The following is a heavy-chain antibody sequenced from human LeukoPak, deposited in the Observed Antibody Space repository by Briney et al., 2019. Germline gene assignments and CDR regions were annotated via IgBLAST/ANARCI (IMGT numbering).Heavy chain of an antibody. CDR3: ARDPHYYSSGSYYYDY. D-gene: IGHD3-10*01. V-gene: IGHV3-33*01. J-gene: IGHJ4*02. CDR1: GFTFSSCG. CDR2: IWYDGSNK. Sequence: PGRSLRLSCAASGFTFSSCGMHWVRQAPGKGLEWVAFIWYDGSNKYYADSVKGRFTISRDNSKSTVYLQMNSLRAEDTAVYYCARDPHYYSSGSYYYDYWGQGTLVTVSS.